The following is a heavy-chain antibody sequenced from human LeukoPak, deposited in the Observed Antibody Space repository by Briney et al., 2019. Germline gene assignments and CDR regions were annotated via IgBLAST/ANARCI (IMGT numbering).Heavy chain of an antibody. Sequence: SETLSLTCTVSGGSVSSGSYYWSWIRQPPGKGLEWIGYIYYSGSTNYNPSLKSRVTISVDTSKNQFSLKLSSVTAADTAVYYCARGEDCSSTSCFWFDPWGQGTLVTVSS. D-gene: IGHD2-2*01. J-gene: IGHJ5*02. V-gene: IGHV4-61*01. CDR1: GGSVSSGSYY. CDR3: ARGEDCSSTSCFWFDP. CDR2: IYYSGST.